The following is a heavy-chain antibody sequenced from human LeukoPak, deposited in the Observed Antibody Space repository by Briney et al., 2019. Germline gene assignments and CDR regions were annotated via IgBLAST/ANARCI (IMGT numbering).Heavy chain of an antibody. J-gene: IGHJ6*04. CDR3: ARRALRYCSSTSCPAQYYGVDV. D-gene: IGHD2-2*01. Sequence: GGSLGLSCAASGFIFSSYWMSWVRQAPGKGLEWVANIEEDGSEKYYVDSVKGRFTISRDNAKNSLYLQTNSPRAEDTAVYYCARRALRYCSSTSCPAQYYGVDVWGKGTTVTVSS. CDR2: IEEDGSEK. CDR1: GFIFSSYW. V-gene: IGHV3-7*03.